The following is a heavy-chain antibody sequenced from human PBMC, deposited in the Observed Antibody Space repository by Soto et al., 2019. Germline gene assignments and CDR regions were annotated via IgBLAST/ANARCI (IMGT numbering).Heavy chain of an antibody. CDR1: GFTFSSYG. V-gene: IGHV3-33*01. J-gene: IGHJ5*02. Sequence: QVQLVESGGGVVQPGRSLRLSCAASGFTFSSYGMHWVRQAPGKGLEWVAVIWYDGSNKYYADSVKGRFTISRDNSKNTLYLQMNSLRAEDTAVYYCARENAYYDILTGYLRGWFDPWGQGTLVTVSS. D-gene: IGHD3-9*01. CDR3: ARENAYYDILTGYLRGWFDP. CDR2: IWYDGSNK.